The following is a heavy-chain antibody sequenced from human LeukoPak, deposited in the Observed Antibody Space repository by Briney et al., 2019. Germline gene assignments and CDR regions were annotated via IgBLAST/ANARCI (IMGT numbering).Heavy chain of an antibody. D-gene: IGHD3-22*01. CDR3: AADLYYYDSSTSGSLPIFDY. CDR1: GFTFTNSA. J-gene: IGHJ4*02. V-gene: IGHV1-58*01. CDR2: IVVGSATT. Sequence: TSVKVSCKASGFTFTNSAVQWVRQARGQRLEWIGWIVVGSATTNYAQKFQERATITRHMSTSTVYMELSGLRSEDTAVYYCAADLYYYDSSTSGSLPIFDYWGQGPLVTVSS.